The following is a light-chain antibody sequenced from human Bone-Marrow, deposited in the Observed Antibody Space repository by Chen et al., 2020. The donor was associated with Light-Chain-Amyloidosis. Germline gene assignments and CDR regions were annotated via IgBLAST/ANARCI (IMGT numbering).Light chain of an antibody. CDR2: GAS. CDR1: QSVGSK. Sequence: EIVMTQSPATLSVSPGERATLSCRASQSVGSKLAWYQQKPGQAPRLLTYGASTRATGVAARFSGSGSGTEFTLTISSLQSEDFAVYYCQQYNDWPRTFGQGTKVEIK. CDR3: QQYNDWPRT. V-gene: IGKV3-15*01. J-gene: IGKJ1*01.